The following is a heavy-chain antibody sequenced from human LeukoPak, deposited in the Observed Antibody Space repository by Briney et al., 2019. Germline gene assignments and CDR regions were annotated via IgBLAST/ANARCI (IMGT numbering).Heavy chain of an antibody. V-gene: IGHV3-23*01. J-gene: IGHJ5*02. D-gene: IGHD4-17*01. Sequence: PGGSLRLSCAASGFTFNNYAMTGVRQAPGKGLEWVSSISSSSDRTYYADSVKGRITISRDNSKNTLYLQVYSLRADDTAVYYCAKGLGDYGIHPVSWGQGTLVTVSS. CDR2: ISSSSDRT. CDR3: AKGLGDYGIHPVS. CDR1: GFTFNNYA.